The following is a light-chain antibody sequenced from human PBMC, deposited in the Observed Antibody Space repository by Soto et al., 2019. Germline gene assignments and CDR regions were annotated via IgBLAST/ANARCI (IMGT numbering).Light chain of an antibody. CDR3: SSYAGSNGVV. J-gene: IGLJ2*01. CDR1: SSDVGGYNY. Sequence: QSVLTQPPSASGSPGQSVTISCTGTSSDVGGYNYVSWYQQHPGKAPKLMIYEVSKRPSGVPDRFSGSKSANTASLTVSGLQAEDEADYYCSSYAGSNGVVFGGGTKLTVL. V-gene: IGLV2-8*01. CDR2: EVS.